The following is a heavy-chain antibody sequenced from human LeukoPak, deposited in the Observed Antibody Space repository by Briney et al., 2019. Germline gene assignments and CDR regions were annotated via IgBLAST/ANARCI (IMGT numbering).Heavy chain of an antibody. J-gene: IGHJ4*02. CDR2: ISSGSTI. V-gene: IGHV3-48*03. Sequence: GGSLRLSCGASGFTFSSYEMNWVRQAPGKGLEWVSYISSGSTIYYADSAKGRFTISRDNAKNSLYLQMNSLRAEDTAVYYCAREGIVGATRVTDSWGQGTLVTVSS. D-gene: IGHD1-26*01. CDR3: AREGIVGATRVTDS. CDR1: GFTFSSYE.